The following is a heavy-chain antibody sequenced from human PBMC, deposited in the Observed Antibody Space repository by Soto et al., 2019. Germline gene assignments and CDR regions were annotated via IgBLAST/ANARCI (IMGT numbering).Heavy chain of an antibody. D-gene: IGHD5-18*01. V-gene: IGHV4-38-2*02. CDR2: IYHSGST. J-gene: IGHJ6*02. Sequence: PSETLSLTCAVSGYSISSGYYWGWIRQPPGKGLEWIGSIYHSGSTYYNPSLKSRVTISVDTSKNQFSLKLSSVTAADTAVYYCARDAGDTAMGRFVGMDVRGQGTTVTVSS. CDR3: ARDAGDTAMGRFVGMDV. CDR1: GYSISSGYY.